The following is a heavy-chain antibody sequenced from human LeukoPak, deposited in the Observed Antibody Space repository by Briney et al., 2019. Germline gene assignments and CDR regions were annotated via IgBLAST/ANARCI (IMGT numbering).Heavy chain of an antibody. CDR2: INGYGSST. CDR3: ARDASNDFWSGYFRH. D-gene: IGHD3-3*01. V-gene: IGHV3-74*01. Sequence: PGGSLRLSCAASGFTFVSYWMHWVRQAPGKGLVWVSRINGYGSSTDFADSVKGRFTISRDNSKNTLYLQMNSLRAEDTAVYYCARDASNDFWSGYFRHWGQGTLVTVSS. CDR1: GFTFVSYW. J-gene: IGHJ1*01.